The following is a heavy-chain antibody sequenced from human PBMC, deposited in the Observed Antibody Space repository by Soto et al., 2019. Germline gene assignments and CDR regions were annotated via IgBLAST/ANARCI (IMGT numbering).Heavy chain of an antibody. V-gene: IGHV3-30*18. CDR2: ISYDGSNK. Sequence: ESGGGVVQPGRSLRLSCAASGFTFSTYGIHWVRQAPGKGLEWVAVISYDGSNKYYGDSVKGLFTISRDSSKNKVYLQMNSLRAEDTSVYYCAKDRGGYCSGGSCYPFDNWGPGTLVTVSS. CDR1: GFTFSTYG. CDR3: AKDRGGYCSGGSCYPFDN. J-gene: IGHJ4*02. D-gene: IGHD2-15*01.